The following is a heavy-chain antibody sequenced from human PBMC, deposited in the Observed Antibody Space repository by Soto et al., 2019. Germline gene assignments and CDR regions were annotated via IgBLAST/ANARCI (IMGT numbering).Heavy chain of an antibody. CDR2: IIPIFGTA. V-gene: IGHV1-69*06. CDR3: AKETGTTGIRYYYGMDV. CDR1: GGTFSSYA. J-gene: IGHJ6*02. D-gene: IGHD1-7*01. Sequence: SVKVSCKASGGTFSSYAISWVRQAPGQGLEWMGGIIPIFGTANYAQKFQGRVTITADKSTSTAYMELSSLRSEDTAVYYCAKETGTTGIRYYYGMDVWGQGTTVTVSS.